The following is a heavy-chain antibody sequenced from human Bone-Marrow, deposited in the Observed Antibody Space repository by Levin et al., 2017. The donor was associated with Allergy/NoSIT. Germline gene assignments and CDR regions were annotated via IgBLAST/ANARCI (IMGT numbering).Heavy chain of an antibody. D-gene: IGHD4-23*01. CDR1: GYSFTSYW. J-gene: IGHJ4*02. V-gene: IGHV5-51*01. CDR2: IFPSYSDT. CDR3: ARRDSDGSNSFDY. Sequence: KVSCQASGYSFTSYWFGWVRQRPGKGLEWMGLIFPSYSDTRVSPSFQGQIIMSVDKSTSTAYLQWSSLKASDSAMYYCARRDSDGSNSFDYWGQGTLVTVSS.